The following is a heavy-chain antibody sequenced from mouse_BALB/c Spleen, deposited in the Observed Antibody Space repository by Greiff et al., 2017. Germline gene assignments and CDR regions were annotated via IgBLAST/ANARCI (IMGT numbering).Heavy chain of an antibody. V-gene: IGHV5-12-1*01. D-gene: IGHD3-3*01. CDR1: GFAFSSYD. Sequence: EVKLVESGGGLVKPGGSLKLSCAASGFAFSSYDMSWVRQTPEKRLEWVAYISSGGGSTYYPDTVKGRITISRDNAKNTLYLQMSSLKSEDTAMYYCARQTLGPFDYWGQGTTLTVSS. CDR2: ISSGGGST. J-gene: IGHJ2*01. CDR3: ARQTLGPFDY.